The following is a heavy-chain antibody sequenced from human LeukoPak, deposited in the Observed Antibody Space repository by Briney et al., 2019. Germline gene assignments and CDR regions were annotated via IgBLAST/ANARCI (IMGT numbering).Heavy chain of an antibody. Sequence: PSETLSLTCAVSGGSISSSNWWSWVRQPPGKGLEWIGEIYHSGSTNYNPSLKSRVTISVDKSKNQFSLKLSSVTAADTAVYYCARSRYNWNHSHYFDYWGQGTLVTVSS. CDR1: GGSISSSNW. V-gene: IGHV4-4*02. CDR3: ARSRYNWNHSHYFDY. J-gene: IGHJ4*02. D-gene: IGHD1-20*01. CDR2: IYHSGST.